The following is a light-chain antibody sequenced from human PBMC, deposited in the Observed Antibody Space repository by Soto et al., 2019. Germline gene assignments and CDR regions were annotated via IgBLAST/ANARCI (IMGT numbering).Light chain of an antibody. CDR1: QSISTW. V-gene: IGKV1-5*01. Sequence: DIQLTQSPSTLSASVGDRVSITCRASQSISTWLAWYQQKPGKAPKLLIFDASSLESRVSSRFSGRGSGTQFTLTISSLQPDDVATYYCQQYSTYPWTFGQGAKVEF. CDR3: QQYSTYPWT. J-gene: IGKJ1*01. CDR2: DAS.